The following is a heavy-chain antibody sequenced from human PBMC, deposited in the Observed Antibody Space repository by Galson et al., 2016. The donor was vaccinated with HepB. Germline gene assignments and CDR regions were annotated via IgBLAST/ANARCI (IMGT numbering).Heavy chain of an antibody. CDR3: ARTHFWSGYSRNYGMDV. Sequence: SVKVSCKASGYTFIDYYIHWLRQAPGQGLEWMGWINPNNGGTFYAQKFQDRVTITRDTSINSVNMEMIGVASDDTAMYYCARTHFWSGYSRNYGMDVWGQGTTVIVSS. CDR2: INPNNGGT. V-gene: IGHV1-2*02. J-gene: IGHJ6*02. D-gene: IGHD3-3*02. CDR1: GYTFIDYY.